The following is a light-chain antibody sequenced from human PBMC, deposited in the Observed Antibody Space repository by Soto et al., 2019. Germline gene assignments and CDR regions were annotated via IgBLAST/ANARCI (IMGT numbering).Light chain of an antibody. Sequence: QSVLTQPPSASGTPGQRVTISCSGSSSNVGSHTVDWYQQVPGTAPKLLIYRNYDRPSGVPDRFSGSTSGTSASLAISGLQSEDEADYYCSSYTTSSIGVFGGGTKVTVL. CDR3: SSYTTSSIGV. V-gene: IGLV1-44*01. J-gene: IGLJ3*02. CDR1: SSNVGSHT. CDR2: RNY.